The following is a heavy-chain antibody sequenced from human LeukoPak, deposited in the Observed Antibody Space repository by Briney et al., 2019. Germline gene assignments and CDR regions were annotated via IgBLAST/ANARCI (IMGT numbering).Heavy chain of an antibody. D-gene: IGHD2-2*01. CDR2: TYYRSTWYN. J-gene: IGHJ5*02. Sequence: SQTLSLTCAISGDSVSSNSVTWNWIRQSPSRGLEWLDRTYYRSTWYNDYAVSVRGRITVNPDTSKNQFSLHLNSVTPEDTAVYYCARRLTQYDCFDPWGQGILVTVSS. CDR1: GDSVSSNSVT. CDR3: ARRLTQYDCFDP. V-gene: IGHV6-1*01.